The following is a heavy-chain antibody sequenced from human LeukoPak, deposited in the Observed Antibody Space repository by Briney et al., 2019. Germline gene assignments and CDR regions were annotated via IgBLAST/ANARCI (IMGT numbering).Heavy chain of an antibody. V-gene: IGHV4-38-2*01. CDR2: IYHSGST. D-gene: IGHD2-2*01. Sequence: SETLSLTCAVSGYSISSGYYWGWIRQPPGKGLEWIGSIYHSGSTNYNPSLKSRVTISVDTSKNQFSLKLSSVTAADTAVYYCARVVPAATVDYWGQGTLVTVSS. CDR1: GYSISSGYY. J-gene: IGHJ4*02. CDR3: ARVVPAATVDY.